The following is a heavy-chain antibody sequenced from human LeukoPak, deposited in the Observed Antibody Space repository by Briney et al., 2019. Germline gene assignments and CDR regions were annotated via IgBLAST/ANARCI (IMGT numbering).Heavy chain of an antibody. CDR2: IYHSGST. J-gene: IGHJ4*02. CDR3: ARGERFLEWLLYY. D-gene: IGHD3-3*01. Sequence: PSETLSLTCTVSGYSINSGYYWGWIRQPPGKGLEWIGTIYHSGSTYYNPSLKSRVTISVDTSKNQFSLKLSSVTAADTAVYYCARGERFLEWLLYYWGQGTLVTVSS. CDR1: GYSINSGYY. V-gene: IGHV4-38-2*02.